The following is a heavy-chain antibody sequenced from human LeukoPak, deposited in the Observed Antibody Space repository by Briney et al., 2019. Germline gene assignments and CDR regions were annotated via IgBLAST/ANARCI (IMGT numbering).Heavy chain of an antibody. J-gene: IGHJ3*02. CDR3: ASYSSSSLAFDI. CDR1: GFTFSSYA. Sequence: PGGSLRLSCAASGFTFSSYAMSWVRQAPGKGLEWVSAISGSGGSTYYADSVKGRFTISRDNSKNTLYLQMNSLRAEDTAVYYCASYSSSSLAFDIWGQGTMVTVSS. CDR2: ISGSGGST. V-gene: IGHV3-23*01. D-gene: IGHD6-6*01.